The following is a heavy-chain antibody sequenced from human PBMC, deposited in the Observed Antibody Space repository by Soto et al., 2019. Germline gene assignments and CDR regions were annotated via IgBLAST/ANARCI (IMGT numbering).Heavy chain of an antibody. CDR2: IYYNGNT. J-gene: IGHJ3*02. CDR3: ARAPTPTTETIYAFDI. V-gene: IGHV4-31*03. CDR1: GGSISSGGYY. D-gene: IGHD1-1*01. Sequence: QVQLQESGPGLVKPSQTLSLTCTVSGGSISSGGYYWSWIRQHPAKGLEWIGYIYYNGNTYYNPSLRSRASISXXTXKXXCSLNLSSGTAADTAVYYCARAPTPTTETIYAFDIWGQGTMVTVSS.